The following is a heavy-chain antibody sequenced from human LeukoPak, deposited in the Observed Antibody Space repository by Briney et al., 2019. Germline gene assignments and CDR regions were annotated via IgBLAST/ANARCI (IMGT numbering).Heavy chain of an antibody. D-gene: IGHD2-21*02. CDR2: IYHSGST. J-gene: IGHJ5*01. CDR3: AKSDGYGLIDS. Sequence: ASETLSLTCAVSGGSISNSNWWSWVRQPPGKGLEWIGEIYHSGSTNYNPSLKSRVTISIDTSNNQVSLKMSSMTAADTAVYYCAKSDGYGLIDSWGQGTLVTVSS. V-gene: IGHV4-4*02. CDR1: GGSISNSNW.